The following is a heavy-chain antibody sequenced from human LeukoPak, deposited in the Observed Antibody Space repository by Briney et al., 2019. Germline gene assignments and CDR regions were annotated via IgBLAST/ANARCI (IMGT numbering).Heavy chain of an antibody. Sequence: PSETLSLTCAVYGGFFSAYFWSWIRQPPGKGLEWLGEINHSGSTNYNPSLKSRVTISVDTSKKQFSLRLSSVTAADTAVYYCARQDYYDSSGHNWFDPWGQGTLVTVSS. CDR3: ARQDYYDSSGHNWFDP. D-gene: IGHD3-22*01. V-gene: IGHV4-34*01. CDR2: INHSGST. CDR1: GGFFSAYF. J-gene: IGHJ5*02.